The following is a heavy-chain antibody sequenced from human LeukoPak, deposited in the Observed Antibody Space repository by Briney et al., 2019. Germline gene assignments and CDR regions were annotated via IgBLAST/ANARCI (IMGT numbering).Heavy chain of an antibody. CDR1: GFTFDDYA. Sequence: PGGSLRLSCAASGFTFDDYAMHWVRQAPGKGLEWVSGISWNSGSIGYADSVKGRFTISRDNAKNSLYLQMNSLRAEDTALYYCAKESEYVGAVDYWGQGTLVTVSS. J-gene: IGHJ4*02. CDR2: ISWNSGSI. CDR3: AKESEYVGAVDY. V-gene: IGHV3-9*01. D-gene: IGHD1-26*01.